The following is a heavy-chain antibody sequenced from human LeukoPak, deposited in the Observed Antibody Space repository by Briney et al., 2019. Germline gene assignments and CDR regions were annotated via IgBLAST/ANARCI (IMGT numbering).Heavy chain of an antibody. CDR3: AKDCGGNCYGEFDP. CDR2: ISGSGGST. Sequence: GGSLRLSCAASGFTFSSYSMNWVRQAPGKGLEWVSYISGSGGSTNYADAVTGRFVISRDNSKDTLYLQMNSLRAEDTAIYYCAKDCGGNCYGEFDPWGQGTLVTVSS. V-gene: IGHV3-23*01. J-gene: IGHJ5*02. CDR1: GFTFSSYS. D-gene: IGHD2-15*01.